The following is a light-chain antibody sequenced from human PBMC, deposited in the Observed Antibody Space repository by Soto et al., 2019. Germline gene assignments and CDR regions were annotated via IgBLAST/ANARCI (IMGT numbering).Light chain of an antibody. Sequence: TKSPATLSASVGDRVTIPCRASQSISSWLAWYQQKPGKAPKLLIYKASSLESGVPSRFSGSGSGTDFTLTISCLQSEDFATYCCQEYYSYPIPFGQVTRLAIK. CDR2: KAS. J-gene: IGKJ5*01. V-gene: IGKV1-5*03. CDR1: QSISSW. CDR3: QEYYSYPIP.